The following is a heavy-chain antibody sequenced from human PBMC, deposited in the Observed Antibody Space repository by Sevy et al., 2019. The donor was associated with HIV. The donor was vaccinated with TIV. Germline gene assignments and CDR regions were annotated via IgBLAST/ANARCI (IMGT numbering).Heavy chain of an antibody. J-gene: IGHJ4*02. D-gene: IGHD6-13*01. CDR3: SRKKRIAAADDY. V-gene: IGHV1-18*01. CDR2: ISAYNGNT. Sequence: ASVKVSCKASGYTFTSYGISWVRQAPGQGLEWMGWISAYNGNTNYAQKLQGRVTMTTDTSTSTAYMGLRSLRSGDTAVYYCSRKKRIAAADDYWGQGTLVTVSS. CDR1: GYTFTSYG.